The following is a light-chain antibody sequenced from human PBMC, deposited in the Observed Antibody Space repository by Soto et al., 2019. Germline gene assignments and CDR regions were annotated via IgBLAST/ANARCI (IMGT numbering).Light chain of an antibody. J-gene: IGKJ4*01. V-gene: IGKV1-9*01. Sequence: EIHMTHSPSTLSATAVDRVTITFLASQGISSYLGWYQQKPGKAPNLLIYDASTLHSGVPSRFSGGGSGTDFTLTISSLQPEDFATYYCQQVNVYPSTFGGGTKVDIK. CDR3: QQVNVYPST. CDR1: QGISSY. CDR2: DAS.